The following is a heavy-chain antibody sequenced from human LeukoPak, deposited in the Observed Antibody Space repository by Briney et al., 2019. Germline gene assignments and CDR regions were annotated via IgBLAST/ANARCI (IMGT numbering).Heavy chain of an antibody. CDR1: GFTVSTNY. J-gene: IGHJ5*02. Sequence: GGSLRLSCAASGFTVSTNYMTWVRQAPGKGLEWVSVLFRGGSTYYADSVKGRFNISRDDSKNTLYLQMNSLRAEDTAVYYCARGHDTSGYYYPPTWFDPWGQGTLVTVSP. CDR3: ARGHDTSGYYYPPTWFDP. CDR2: LFRGGST. D-gene: IGHD3-22*01. V-gene: IGHV3-53*01.